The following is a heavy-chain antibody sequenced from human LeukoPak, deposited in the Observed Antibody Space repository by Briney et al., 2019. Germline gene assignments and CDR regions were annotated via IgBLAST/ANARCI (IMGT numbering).Heavy chain of an antibody. CDR1: GFTFSSYS. D-gene: IGHD3-9*01. V-gene: IGHV3-48*02. CDR2: ISSSSRTI. Sequence: GGSLRLSCAASGFTFSSYSMNWVRQAPGKGLEWVSHISSSSRTIYYVDSVKGRFTISRDNAKNSLYLQMNSLRDEDTAVYYCASLGETDWLLSSTLFDYWGQGTLVTVSS. J-gene: IGHJ4*02. CDR3: ASLGETDWLLSSTLFDY.